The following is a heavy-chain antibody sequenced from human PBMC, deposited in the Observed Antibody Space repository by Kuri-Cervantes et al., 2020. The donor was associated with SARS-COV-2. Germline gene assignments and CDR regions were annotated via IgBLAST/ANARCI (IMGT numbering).Heavy chain of an antibody. CDR3: ARDRVGVHDS. CDR1: GFTFSRYA. V-gene: IGHV3-30-3*01. Sequence: GGSLRLSCAASGFTFSRYAMHWVRQAPGKGLEWVAVISYDGSNKDYTASGKGRFTISRDNSQNTLYLQMESLRTGDTALYYCARDRVGVHDSWGQGTLVTVSS. J-gene: IGHJ4*02. CDR2: ISYDGSNK.